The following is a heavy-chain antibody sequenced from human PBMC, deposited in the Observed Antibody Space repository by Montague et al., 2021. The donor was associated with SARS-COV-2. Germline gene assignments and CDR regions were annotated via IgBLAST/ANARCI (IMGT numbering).Heavy chain of an antibody. CDR3: ARQLRVRRTWQVGDYNHYGFDF. Sequence: SETLSLTCTVYGGSISNYHWNWIRQPPGKGLEWIGYIYHSGSTXXXPSXXXRVTISVDTSRNQFSLRLTSVTAADTAVYYCARQLRVRRTWQVGDYNHYGFDFWGQGTTVSVSS. V-gene: IGHV4-59*08. CDR2: IYHSGST. J-gene: IGHJ6*02. CDR1: GGSISNYH. D-gene: IGHD3-10*01.